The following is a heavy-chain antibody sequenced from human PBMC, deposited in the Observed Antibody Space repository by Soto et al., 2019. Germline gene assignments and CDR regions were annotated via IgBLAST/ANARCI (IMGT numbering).Heavy chain of an antibody. J-gene: IGHJ5*02. V-gene: IGHV4-59*01. CDR3: ARGPEGFDP. CDR1: GGSISSYY. Sequence: ASETLSLTCTASGGSISSYYWSWIRQPPGKGLEWIGYIYYSGSTNYNPSLKSRVTISVDTSKNQFSLKLSSVTAADTAVYYCARGPEGFDPWGQGTLVTVSS. CDR2: IYYSGST.